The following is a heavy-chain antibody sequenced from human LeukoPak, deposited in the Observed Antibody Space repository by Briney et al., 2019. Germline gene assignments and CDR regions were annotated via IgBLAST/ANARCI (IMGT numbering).Heavy chain of an antibody. D-gene: IGHD1-20*01. V-gene: IGHV3-21*06. Sequence: GGSLRLSCEASGFTFNTYSMNWARQAPGKGLEWVSSIDSSGGYMFYADSVKGRFIISRDNAKDSLYLQMNSLRVEDTAVYYCARGEYNWNDLHFWGQGTLVTVSS. CDR3: ARGEYNWNDLHF. CDR2: IDSSGGYM. CDR1: GFTFNTYS. J-gene: IGHJ4*02.